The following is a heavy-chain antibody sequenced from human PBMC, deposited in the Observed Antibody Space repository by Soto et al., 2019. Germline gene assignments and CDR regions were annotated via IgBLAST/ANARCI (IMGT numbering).Heavy chain of an antibody. CDR3: GRGRSGQIVVLS. CDR1: GYTFTGHY. CDR2: IGPESGAT. V-gene: IGHV1-2*02. J-gene: IGHJ5*02. Sequence: ASVKVSCKASGYTFTGHYIHWVRQAPEQGPEWMGEIGPESGATRYAEKFQGRVTMTLDTSITTAYMELKNLSPDDTAVYYCGRGRSGQIVVLSWGQGTPVNVSS. D-gene: IGHD1-26*01.